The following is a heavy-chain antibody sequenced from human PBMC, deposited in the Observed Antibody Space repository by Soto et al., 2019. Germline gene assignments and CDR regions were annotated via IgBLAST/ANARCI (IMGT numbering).Heavy chain of an antibody. CDR3: ARTTNYDFWSGYAQYYYYGMDV. V-gene: IGHV1-69*12. CDR1: GGTFSSYA. J-gene: IGHJ6*02. CDR2: IIPIFGTA. Sequence: QVQLVQSGAEVKKPGSSVKVSCKASGGTFSSYAISWVRQAPGQGLEWMGGIIPIFGTANYAQKFQGRVTITADESTSTAYMELSRLRSEDTAVYYCARTTNYDFWSGYAQYYYYGMDVWGQGTTVPVSS. D-gene: IGHD3-3*01.